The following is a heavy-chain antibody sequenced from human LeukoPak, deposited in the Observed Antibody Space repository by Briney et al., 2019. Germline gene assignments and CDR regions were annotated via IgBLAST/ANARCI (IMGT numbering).Heavy chain of an antibody. V-gene: IGHV5-51*01. CDR2: IYPGDSDT. Sequence: RGESLKISCKGSGYSFTSYWIGWVRQMPGKGLEWIGIIYPGDSDTRYSPSFQGQVTISADKSISTAYLQWSSLKASDTAMYHCARPPFDSSGYYPLQHWGQGTLVTVSS. CDR1: GYSFTSYW. J-gene: IGHJ1*01. D-gene: IGHD3-22*01. CDR3: ARPPFDSSGYYPLQH.